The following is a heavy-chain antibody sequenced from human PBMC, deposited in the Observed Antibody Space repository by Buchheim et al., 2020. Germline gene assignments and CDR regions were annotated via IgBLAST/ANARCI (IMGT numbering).Heavy chain of an antibody. D-gene: IGHD3-16*02. CDR1: GFTFSSYA. J-gene: IGHJ4*02. CDR2: ISYDGSNK. V-gene: IGHV3-30*04. CDR3: ARALAAGYDYVWGSYRYDYFDY. Sequence: QVQLVESGGGVVQPGRSLRLSCAASGFTFSSYAMHWVRQAPGKGLEWVAVISYDGSNKYYADSVKGRFTISRDNSKNTPYLQMNSLRAEDTAVYYCARALAAGYDYVWGSYRYDYFDYWGQGTL.